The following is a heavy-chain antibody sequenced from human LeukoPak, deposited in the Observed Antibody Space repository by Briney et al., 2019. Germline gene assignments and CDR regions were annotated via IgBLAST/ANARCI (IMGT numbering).Heavy chain of an antibody. V-gene: IGHV6-1*01. D-gene: IGHD2-15*01. J-gene: IGHJ4*02. CDR3: AATHSYFDY. CDR1: GARFSSNSAT. Sequence: SPPLSLPCAIPGARFSSNSATWTWIGQSPSRGLGWLGRTYHRSKWYNDYAISVKSRITINPDTSKTQFSLQLNSVTAEDTAVYYCAATHSYFDYWGQGTLVTVSS. CDR2: TYHRSKWYN.